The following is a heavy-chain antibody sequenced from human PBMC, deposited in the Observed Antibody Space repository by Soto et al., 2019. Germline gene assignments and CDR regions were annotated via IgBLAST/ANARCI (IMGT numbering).Heavy chain of an antibody. Sequence: PGGSLRLSCAASGFTFSSYSMNWVRQAPGKGLEWVSSISSSSSYIYYADSVKGRFTISRDNAKNSLYLQMNSLRAEDTAVYYCARDMYYYDSSGYYLDVWGQGTTVTVSS. V-gene: IGHV3-21*01. CDR2: ISSSSSYI. J-gene: IGHJ6*02. CDR1: GFTFSSYS. D-gene: IGHD3-22*01. CDR3: ARDMYYYDSSGYYLDV.